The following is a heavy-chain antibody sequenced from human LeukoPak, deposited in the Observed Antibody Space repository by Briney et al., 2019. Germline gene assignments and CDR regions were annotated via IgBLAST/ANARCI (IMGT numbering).Heavy chain of an antibody. CDR1: GGSFSGYY. V-gene: IGHV4-34*01. CDR3: ARPPYSSGLGGNWFDP. J-gene: IGHJ5*02. Sequence: SETLSLTCAVYGGSFSGYYWSWIRQPPGKGLEWIGEINHSGSTNYNPSLKSRVTISVDTSKNQFPLKLSSVTAADTAVYYCARPPYSSGLGGNWFDPWGQGTLVTVSS. CDR2: INHSGST. D-gene: IGHD6-19*01.